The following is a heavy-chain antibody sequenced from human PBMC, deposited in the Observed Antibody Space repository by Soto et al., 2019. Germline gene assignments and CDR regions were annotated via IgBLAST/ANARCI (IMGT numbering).Heavy chain of an antibody. D-gene: IGHD6-19*01. CDR3: ARGRPGRSSGWYNY. Sequence: SETLSLTCAVYGGSFSGYYWSWIRQPPGKGLEWIGEINPSGSTNYNPSLKSRVTISVDTSKNQFSLNLSSVTAADTAVYYCARGRPGRSSGWYNYWGQGTLVTVPQ. V-gene: IGHV4-34*01. CDR1: GGSFSGYY. CDR2: INPSGST. J-gene: IGHJ4*02.